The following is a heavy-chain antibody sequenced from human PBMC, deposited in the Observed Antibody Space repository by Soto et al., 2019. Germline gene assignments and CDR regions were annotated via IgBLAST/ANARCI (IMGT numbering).Heavy chain of an antibody. Sequence: PSETLSLTCTVSGGSISSGGYYWSWIRHHPGKGLEWIGYIYYSGSTYYNPSLKSRVTISVDTSKNQFSLKLSSVTAADTAVYYCARSELRGYGIDPWGQGTLVTVSS. CDR2: IYYSGST. D-gene: IGHD5-12*01. J-gene: IGHJ5*02. CDR3: ARSELRGYGIDP. V-gene: IGHV4-31*03. CDR1: GGSISSGGYY.